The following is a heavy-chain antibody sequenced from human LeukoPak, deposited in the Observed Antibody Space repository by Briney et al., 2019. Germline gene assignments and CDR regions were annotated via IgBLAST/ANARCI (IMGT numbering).Heavy chain of an antibody. CDR2: IIPIFGTA. D-gene: IGHD3-22*01. J-gene: IGHJ4*02. Sequence: SVKVSCKASGGTFSSYAISWVRQAPEQGLEWMGGIIPIFGTANYAQKFQGRVTITADESTSTAYMELSSLRSEDTAVYYCARDSYYDSSGLRGPFDYWGQGTLVTVSS. CDR1: GGTFSSYA. CDR3: ARDSYYDSSGLRGPFDY. V-gene: IGHV1-69*13.